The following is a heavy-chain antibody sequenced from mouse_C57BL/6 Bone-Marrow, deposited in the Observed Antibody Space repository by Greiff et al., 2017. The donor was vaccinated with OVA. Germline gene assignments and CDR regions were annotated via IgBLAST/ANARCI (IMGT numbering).Heavy chain of an antibody. D-gene: IGHD1-2*01. Sequence: EVQLQQSGPVLVKPGASVKMSCKASGYTFTDYYMNWVKQSHGKSLEWIGVINPYNGGTSYNQKFKGKATLTVDKSSSTAYMALNSLTSEDSAVYYCARRLLRLFDYWGQGTTLTVSS. CDR3: ARRLLRLFDY. V-gene: IGHV1-19*01. J-gene: IGHJ2*01. CDR2: INPYNGGT. CDR1: GYTFTDYY.